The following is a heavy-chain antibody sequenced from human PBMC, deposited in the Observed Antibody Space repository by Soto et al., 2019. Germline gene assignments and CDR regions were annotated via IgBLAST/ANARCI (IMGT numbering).Heavy chain of an antibody. CDR1: GYSFSNYW. J-gene: IGHJ4*02. V-gene: IGHV5-51*01. CDR2: IYPGDSDT. Sequence: PGESLKISCNASGYSFSNYWIGWVRQVPGIGLESVGVIYPGDSDTRYSPSFRGKVTISADRSMTTAYLQWSSLEASDTAMYYCARAWTYLDSRGYGRAVYWGQGTLVTVYS. D-gene: IGHD3-22*01. CDR3: ARAWTYLDSRGYGRAVY.